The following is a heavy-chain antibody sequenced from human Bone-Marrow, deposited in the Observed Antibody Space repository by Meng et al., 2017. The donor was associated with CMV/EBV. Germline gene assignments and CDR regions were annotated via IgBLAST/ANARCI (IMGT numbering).Heavy chain of an antibody. V-gene: IGHV3-21*01. CDR3: ARDVSPRSSAYFAIYYFYALDV. J-gene: IGHJ6*02. CDR2: ISSSGTYI. CDR1: GFTVSSNY. Sequence: GESLKISCAASGFTVSSNYMSWVRQAPGKGLEWVSSISSSGTYIYYADSVKGRFTISRDNAQNSLYLQMNSLRAEDTAVYYCARDVSPRSSAYFAIYYFYALDVWGQGTTVTVSS. D-gene: IGHD2-21*01.